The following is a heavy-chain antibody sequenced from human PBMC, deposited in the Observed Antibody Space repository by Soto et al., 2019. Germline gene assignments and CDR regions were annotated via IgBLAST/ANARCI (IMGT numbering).Heavy chain of an antibody. J-gene: IGHJ5*02. CDR3: PREEGFSLSSGCYH. Sequence: EVQLVESGGGLVKPGGSLRLSCAASGFTFSNYNMIWVRQAPGKGLEWVSSISTSSSYISYADSVKCRFSISRDNAKNLLSLQMNSLRAEDTDVYFCPREEGFSLSSGCYHWGQGTLVTVSP. CDR1: GFTFSNYN. D-gene: IGHD3-10*01. CDR2: ISTSSSYI. V-gene: IGHV3-21*01.